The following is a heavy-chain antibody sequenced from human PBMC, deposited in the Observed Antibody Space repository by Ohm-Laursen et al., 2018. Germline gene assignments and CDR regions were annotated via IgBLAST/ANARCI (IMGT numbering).Heavy chain of an antibody. CDR3: ARDRYYGSGSEYNWFDP. D-gene: IGHD3-10*01. Sequence: SDTLSLTCAVYGGSFSGYYWSWIRQPPGKGLEWIGEINHSGSTNYNPSLKSRVTISVDTSKNQFSLKLSSVTAADTAVYYCARDRYYGSGSEYNWFDPWGQGTLVTVSS. J-gene: IGHJ5*02. V-gene: IGHV4-34*01. CDR1: GGSFSGYY. CDR2: INHSGST.